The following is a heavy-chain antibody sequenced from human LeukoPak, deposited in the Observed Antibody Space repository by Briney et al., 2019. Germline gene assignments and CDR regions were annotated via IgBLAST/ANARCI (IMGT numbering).Heavy chain of an antibody. J-gene: IGHJ4*02. Sequence: PSETLSLTCTVSGGSINSYYWNWFRQPPGKGLEWIGYIYYSGSTNYTPSLKSRVTISVDTSKNQFSLKLSSVSAADTAVYYCARQSRDYGDYTIQYFDSWGRGTLVTVSS. CDR2: IYYSGST. D-gene: IGHD4-17*01. V-gene: IGHV4-59*01. CDR3: ARQSRDYGDYTIQYFDS. CDR1: GGSINSYY.